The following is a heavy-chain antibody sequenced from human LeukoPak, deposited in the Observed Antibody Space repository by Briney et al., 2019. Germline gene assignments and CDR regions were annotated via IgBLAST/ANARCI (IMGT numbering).Heavy chain of an antibody. CDR2: IYYSGTT. Sequence: PSETLSLTCTVSGGSISSYYWSWIRQPPGKGLEWIGYIYYSGTTNYNPSLKSRVTISVDTSKNQFSLKLSSVTAADTAMYYCARGSTIAARGVAGFDCWGQGTLDTVSS. J-gene: IGHJ4*02. D-gene: IGHD6-6*01. CDR1: GGSISSYY. V-gene: IGHV4-59*01. CDR3: ARGSTIAARGVAGFDC.